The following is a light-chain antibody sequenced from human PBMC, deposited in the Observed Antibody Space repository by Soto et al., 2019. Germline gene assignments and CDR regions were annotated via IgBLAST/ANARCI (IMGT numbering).Light chain of an antibody. CDR1: SSDVGGYNY. CDR3: SPYVSSSPLV. Sequence: QSVLTQPVSVSGSPGQSITISCTGTSSDVGGYNYVSWYQQHPDIAPKLMIYDVTNRPSGVSNRFSGSKSGNTASLTISGLQAEDEADYYCSPYVSSSPLVFGTGTNVTVL. V-gene: IGLV2-14*03. CDR2: DVT. J-gene: IGLJ1*01.